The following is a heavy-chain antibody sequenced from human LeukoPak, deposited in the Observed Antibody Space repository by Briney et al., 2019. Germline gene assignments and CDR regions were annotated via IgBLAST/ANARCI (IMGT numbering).Heavy chain of an antibody. D-gene: IGHD4-17*01. CDR2: ISGSAGST. CDR1: GFTFSSYA. V-gene: IGHV3-23*01. CDR3: AKETAVTTSYYYYGMDV. J-gene: IGHJ6*02. Sequence: GGSLRLSCAASGFTFSSYAMSWVRQAPGKGLEWVSSISGSAGSTYYADSVKGRFTISRDNSKNTLYLQMNSLRAEDTAVYFCAKETAVTTSYYYYGMDVWGQGTMVTVSS.